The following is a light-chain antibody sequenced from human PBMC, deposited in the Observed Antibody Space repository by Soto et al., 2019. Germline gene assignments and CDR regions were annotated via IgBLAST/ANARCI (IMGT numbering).Light chain of an antibody. J-gene: IGKJ1*01. V-gene: IGKV1D-16*01. CDR3: QQYKSYSRM. Sequence: DIQVTQSPSSLSASVGDRVTITCRASQDIRTYLAWYQQKPGKAPKLLIFAASTLQSGVPPRFIGSGSGTDFTLTISSLQPEDFATYYCQQYKSYSRMFGQGTKVEIK. CDR2: AAS. CDR1: QDIRTY.